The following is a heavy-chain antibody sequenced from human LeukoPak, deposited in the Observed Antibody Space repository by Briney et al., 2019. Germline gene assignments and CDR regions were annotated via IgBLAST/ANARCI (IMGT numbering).Heavy chain of an antibody. CDR2: TYWNGDE. Sequence: SGPTLVNPTQTLTLTCTFSGFSLSTNGLGVGWIRQPPGKALDWLALTYWNGDERYSPSLKSRLTITKDTSKNQVVLTMANMDPVDTATYYCAHRRAAGRPAYFEYWGQGILVTVSS. V-gene: IGHV2-5*01. J-gene: IGHJ4*02. CDR3: AHRRAAGRPAYFEY. D-gene: IGHD6-6*01. CDR1: GFSLSTNGLG.